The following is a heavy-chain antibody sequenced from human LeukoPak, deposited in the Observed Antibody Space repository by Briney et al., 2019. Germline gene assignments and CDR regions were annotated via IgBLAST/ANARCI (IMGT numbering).Heavy chain of an antibody. CDR3: ARGGRFGELLDY. D-gene: IGHD3-10*01. CDR1: GFTFSSYW. CDR2: INSDGSST. J-gene: IGHJ4*02. Sequence: GGSLRLSCAASGFTFSSYWMHWVRQAPGKGLVWVSRINSDGSSTSYADSVKGRFTISRDNAKNTLYLQMNSLRAEDTAVYYCARGGRFGELLDYWGQGTLVTVSS. V-gene: IGHV3-74*01.